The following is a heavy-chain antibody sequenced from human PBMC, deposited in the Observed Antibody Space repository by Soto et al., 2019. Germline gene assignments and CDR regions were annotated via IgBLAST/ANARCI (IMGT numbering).Heavy chain of an antibody. CDR2: INAYNGNT. J-gene: IGHJ4*02. V-gene: IGHV1-18*04. CDR1: GYTFTGYY. D-gene: IGHD3-9*01. Sequence: GPSVKVSCKASGYTFTGYYMHWVRQAPGQGLEWMGWINAYNGNTNYAQKLQGGVTMTTDTSTSTAYMELRSLRSDDTAVYYCARGKDDILTGYFDYWGQGTLVTVSS. CDR3: ARGKDDILTGYFDY.